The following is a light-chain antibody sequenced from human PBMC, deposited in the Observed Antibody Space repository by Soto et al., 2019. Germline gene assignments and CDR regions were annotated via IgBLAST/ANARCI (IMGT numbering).Light chain of an antibody. Sequence: EIVLTQSPDTLSLPPGESATLSCRASQSVSSNYLAWYQQKPGQAPRVLIYGASSRTTGIPDRFSGSGSGTDFTLTISSLEPEDFAVYYCQQRSNSITFGQGTRLEIK. CDR1: QSVSSNY. CDR3: QQRSNSIT. V-gene: IGKV3D-20*02. J-gene: IGKJ5*01. CDR2: GAS.